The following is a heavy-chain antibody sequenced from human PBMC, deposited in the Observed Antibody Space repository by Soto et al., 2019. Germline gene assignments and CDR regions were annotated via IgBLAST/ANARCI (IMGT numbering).Heavy chain of an antibody. D-gene: IGHD3-3*01. CDR2: NNYSGRI. CDR1: GGSLSGFY. CDR3: ASPRQENYNFLSGYYALDY. V-gene: IGHV4-34*01. Sequence: PSETLSLTCAVHGGSLSGFYWTWIRQPPGKGLEWIGENNYSGRINYNPSLQSRVTISVDAPKRQFSLNLRSVTAADTPVDYCASPRQENYNFLSGYYALDYWSQETLVTVSS. J-gene: IGHJ4*02.